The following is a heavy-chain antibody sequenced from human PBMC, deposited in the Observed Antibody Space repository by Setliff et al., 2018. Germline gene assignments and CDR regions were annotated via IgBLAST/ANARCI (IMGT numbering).Heavy chain of an antibody. J-gene: IGHJ4*02. CDR3: ARDRITIFGVVIPFDY. Sequence: LSLTCAVYGGSFSGYYWSWIRQPPGKGLEWIGEINHSRSTYYNPSLKSRVTISVDTSKNQFSLKLSSVTAADTAVYYCARDRITIFGVVIPFDYWGQGTLVTVS. D-gene: IGHD3-3*01. CDR2: INHSRST. V-gene: IGHV4-34*01. CDR1: GGSFSGYY.